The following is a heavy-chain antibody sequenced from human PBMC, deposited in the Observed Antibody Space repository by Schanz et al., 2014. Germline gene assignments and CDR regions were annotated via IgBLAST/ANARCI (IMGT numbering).Heavy chain of an antibody. J-gene: IGHJ5*02. CDR3: ATLDYADSVS. D-gene: IGHD4-17*01. CDR2: VIPILGVT. Sequence: QVQLVQSGADVKKPGSSVRVSCKASGGTFSRLTFSWVRQAPGQGLEWMGRVIPILGVTLYAQKFQGRVTITADKSTTTAYMELNSLNSDDTAVYYCATLDYADSVSWGQGTLVTVSS. V-gene: IGHV1-69*02. CDR1: GGTFSRLT.